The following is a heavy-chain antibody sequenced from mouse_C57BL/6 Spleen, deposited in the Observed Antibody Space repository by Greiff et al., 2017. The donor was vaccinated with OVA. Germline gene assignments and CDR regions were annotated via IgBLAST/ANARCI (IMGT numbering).Heavy chain of an antibody. J-gene: IGHJ3*01. V-gene: IGHV7-3*01. CDR1: GFTFTDSY. D-gene: IGHD2-3*01. Sequence: DVLLVESGGGLVQPGGSLSLSCAASGFTFTDSYMSWVRQPPGKALEWMGFIRHKANGYTTECSASVKGRFTIARDTSQSILYHQMHARRTEESATVYFATNGYYDWFAYWGQGTLLTVSA. CDR3: ATNGYYDWFAY. CDR2: IRHKANGYTT.